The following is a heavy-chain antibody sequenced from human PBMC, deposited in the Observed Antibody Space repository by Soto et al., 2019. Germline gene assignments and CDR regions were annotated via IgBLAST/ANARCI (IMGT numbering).Heavy chain of an antibody. CDR2: IYWDDDK. Sequence: QITLKESGPPLVKPTQTLTLTCTFSGFSLSTSEVGVGWIRQPPGKALEWLALIYWDDDKRYSPSLKSRLTITKDTSKNQVALTMTNMDPVDTATYYCAHRRRSLWFDPWGQGTLVTVSS. CDR1: GFSLSTSEVG. D-gene: IGHD4-17*01. J-gene: IGHJ5*02. CDR3: AHRRRSLWFDP. V-gene: IGHV2-5*02.